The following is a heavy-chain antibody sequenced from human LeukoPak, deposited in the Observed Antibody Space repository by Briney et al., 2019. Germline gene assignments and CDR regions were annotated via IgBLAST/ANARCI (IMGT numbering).Heavy chain of an antibody. D-gene: IGHD6-6*01. Sequence: GGSLRLSCATPGFTFSSYSVNWVRQAPGKGLEWVSSISSSSSYIYYADSVKGRFTISRDNAKNSLYLQMNSLRAEDTAVYYCARTYSSLRGTFDYWGQGTLVTVSS. CDR3: ARTYSSLRGTFDY. V-gene: IGHV3-21*01. CDR2: ISSSSSYI. CDR1: GFTFSSYS. J-gene: IGHJ4*02.